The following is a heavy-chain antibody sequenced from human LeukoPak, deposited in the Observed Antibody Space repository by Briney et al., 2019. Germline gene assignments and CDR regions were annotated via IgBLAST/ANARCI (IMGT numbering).Heavy chain of an antibody. D-gene: IGHD3-10*01. V-gene: IGHV4-4*09. Sequence: SETLSLTCTVSGGSISTNCRSWIRQPPGRGLEWIGCIYASGTANYNPSLKGRLTLSVDTSNNRFSLTVTSVTAADTAAYFCGGRGFWGQGTLVTVSS. CDR3: GGRGF. J-gene: IGHJ4*02. CDR2: IYASGTA. CDR1: GGSISTNC.